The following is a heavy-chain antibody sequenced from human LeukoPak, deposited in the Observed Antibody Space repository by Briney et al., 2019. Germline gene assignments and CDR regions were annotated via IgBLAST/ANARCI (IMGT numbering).Heavy chain of an antibody. J-gene: IGHJ3*02. D-gene: IGHD6-19*01. V-gene: IGHV1-2*02. CDR2: INPNSGGT. CDR3: ARYRSGWYDAFDI. CDR1: GYTFTGYY. Sequence: ASVKVSCKASGYTFTGYYMHWVRQAPGQGLEWMGWINPNSGGTNYAQKFQGRVTMTRDTSISTAYMELRRLRSDDTAVYYCARYRSGWYDAFDIWGKGTMVTVSS.